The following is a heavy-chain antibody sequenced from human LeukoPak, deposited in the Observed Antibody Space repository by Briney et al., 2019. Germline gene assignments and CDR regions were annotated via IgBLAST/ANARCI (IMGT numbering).Heavy chain of an antibody. CDR3: ARGYGDPGSRWGPGSLNWFDP. D-gene: IGHD1-1*01. Sequence: PSETRSLTCTFSGGSINSINYFWGWIRQPPGKGLEWIGSIFYRGSTYYNPSLKSRVTISLTTSKNQLSLKLNSVTAADTAVYHCARGYGDPGSRWGPGSLNWFDPWGQGTLVTVSS. J-gene: IGHJ5*02. CDR2: IFYRGST. V-gene: IGHV4-39*07. CDR1: GGSINSINYF.